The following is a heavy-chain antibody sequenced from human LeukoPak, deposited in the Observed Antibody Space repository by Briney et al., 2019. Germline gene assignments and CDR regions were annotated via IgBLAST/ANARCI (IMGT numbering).Heavy chain of an antibody. CDR3: AGHSSGWYEVRPYYFDY. Sequence: SETLSLTCTVSGGSISSYYWSWIRQPPGKGLEWIGYIYYSGSTNYNPSLKSRVTISVDTSKNQFSLKLSSVTAADTAVYYCAGHSSGWYEVRPYYFDYWGQGTLVTVSS. D-gene: IGHD6-19*01. J-gene: IGHJ4*02. V-gene: IGHV4-59*08. CDR1: GGSISSYY. CDR2: IYYSGST.